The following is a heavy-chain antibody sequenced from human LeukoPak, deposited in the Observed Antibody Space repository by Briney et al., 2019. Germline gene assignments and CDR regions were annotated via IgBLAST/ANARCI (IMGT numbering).Heavy chain of an antibody. Sequence: GGSLRLSCAASGFTFSSYEMNWVRQAPGKGLEWVSYISPSGSAIYYADSVKGRFTISRDNAKNSLYLQMNSLRAEDTAVYYCARDLSWGYSYGKTFDYWGQGTLVTVSS. J-gene: IGHJ4*02. CDR3: ARDLSWGYSYGKTFDY. V-gene: IGHV3-48*03. CDR1: GFTFSSYE. D-gene: IGHD5-18*01. CDR2: ISPSGSAI.